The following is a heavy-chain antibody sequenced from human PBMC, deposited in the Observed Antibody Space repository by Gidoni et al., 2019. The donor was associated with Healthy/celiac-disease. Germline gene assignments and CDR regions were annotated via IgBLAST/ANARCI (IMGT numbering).Heavy chain of an antibody. CDR1: GFTFSSYG. Sequence: QVQLVESGGGVVQPGRPLRLYCAASGFTFSSYGMHWVRQAPGKGLEWVAVRWYDGSNKYYADSVKGRFTISRDNSKNTLYLQMNSLRAEDTAVYYCARGTDGDYLDFDYWGQGTLVTVSS. CDR3: ARGTDGDYLDFDY. J-gene: IGHJ4*02. D-gene: IGHD4-17*01. V-gene: IGHV3-33*01. CDR2: RWYDGSNK.